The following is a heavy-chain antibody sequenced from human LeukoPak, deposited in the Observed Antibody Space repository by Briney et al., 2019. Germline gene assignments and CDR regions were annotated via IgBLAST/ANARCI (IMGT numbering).Heavy chain of an antibody. V-gene: IGHV4-59*08. CDR1: GGSISSYY. Sequence: SETLSLTCTVSGGSISSYYWSWIRQPPGKGLEWIGYIYTSGSTNYNPSLKSRVTISVDTSKNQFSLKLSSVTAADTAVYYCARQSMDILTGNYGMDVWGQGTTVTVSS. CDR2: IYTSGST. J-gene: IGHJ6*02. D-gene: IGHD3-9*01. CDR3: ARQSMDILTGNYGMDV.